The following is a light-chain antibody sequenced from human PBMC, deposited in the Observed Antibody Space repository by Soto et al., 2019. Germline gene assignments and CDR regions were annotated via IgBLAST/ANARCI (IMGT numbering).Light chain of an antibody. CDR3: AAWDDSLSGRV. V-gene: IGLV1-47*01. CDR2: MNN. J-gene: IGLJ2*01. CDR1: TSNIGSNY. Sequence: QSVLTQPPSASGTPGQRVTISCSGSTSNIGSNYVYWYQQLPGTAPKLLIYMNNQRPSGVPDRFSGSKSGTSASLAISGLRSEDEADYYCAAWDDSLSGRVFGGGTK.